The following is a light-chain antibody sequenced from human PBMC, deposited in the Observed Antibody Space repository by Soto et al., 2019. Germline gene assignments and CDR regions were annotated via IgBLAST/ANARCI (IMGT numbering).Light chain of an antibody. J-gene: IGLJ1*01. V-gene: IGLV2-14*01. Sequence: QSALTQPASVSGSPGQSITISCTRTSSDVGGYNYVSWYQQHPDKAPKLMIYEVTNRPSGVSFRFSGSKSGNTASLTISGIQSEDEADYYCRSYTSTSTLYVFGTGTKLTVL. CDR1: SSDVGGYNY. CDR2: EVT. CDR3: RSYTSTSTLYV.